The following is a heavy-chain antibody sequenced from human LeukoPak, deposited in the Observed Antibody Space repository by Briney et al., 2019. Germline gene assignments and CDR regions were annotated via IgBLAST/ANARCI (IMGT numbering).Heavy chain of an antibody. J-gene: IGHJ4*02. V-gene: IGHV3-66*02. CDR2: IYSGGST. CDR1: GFTVSSNY. D-gene: IGHD3-16*01. CDR3: ARDGGVPVDY. Sequence: GGSLRLSCAASGFTVSSNYMSWVRQAPGKGQERDSVIYSGGSTYYADSVKGRFTISIDNSKNTLYLQMNSLRAEDTAVYYCARDGGVPVDYWGQGTLVTVSS.